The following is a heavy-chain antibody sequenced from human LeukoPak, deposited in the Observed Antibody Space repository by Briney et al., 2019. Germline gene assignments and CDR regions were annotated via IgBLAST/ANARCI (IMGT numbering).Heavy chain of an antibody. J-gene: IGHJ4*02. CDR3: AKDQSQYYDFWSGYYKFDY. V-gene: IGHV3-23*01. CDR2: ISGSGGST. CDR1: GFTFSSYA. D-gene: IGHD3-3*01. Sequence: GGSLRLSCAASGFTFSSYAMSWVRQAPGKGLEWVSAISGSGGSTYYADSVKGRFTISRDNSKNTLYLQMNSLRAEDTAVYYCAKDQSQYYDFWSGYYKFDYWGQGTLVTVSS.